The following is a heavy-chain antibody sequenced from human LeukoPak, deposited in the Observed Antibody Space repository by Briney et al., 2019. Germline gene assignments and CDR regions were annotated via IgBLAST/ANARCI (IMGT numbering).Heavy chain of an antibody. CDR1: GYTLTELS. V-gene: IGHV1-24*01. CDR2: FDPEDGER. D-gene: IGHD2-8*01. Sequence: ASVKVSCKVSGYTLTELSMHWVRQAPGKGLEWMGGFDPEDGERIYAQKFQGRVTMTEDTSTDTAYMELRSLRSEDTAVYFCATNLTGLMVNAPGAFDIWGQGTMVSVSS. J-gene: IGHJ3*02. CDR3: ATNLTGLMVNAPGAFDI.